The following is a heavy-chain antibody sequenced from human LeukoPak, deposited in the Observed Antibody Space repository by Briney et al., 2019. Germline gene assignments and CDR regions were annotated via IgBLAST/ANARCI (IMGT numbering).Heavy chain of an antibody. J-gene: IGHJ4*02. CDR1: EFTVSSNY. V-gene: IGHV3-30*02. CDR2: IRYDGVNK. CDR3: AKGDSGWHFDY. Sequence: GGSLRLSCAASEFTVSSNYMSWVRHAPGKGLEWVTFIRYDGVNKFYAESVKGRFTISRDNSKNTLYLQINSLRPEDTAVYYCAKGDSGWHFDYWGQGTLVTVSS. D-gene: IGHD6-19*01.